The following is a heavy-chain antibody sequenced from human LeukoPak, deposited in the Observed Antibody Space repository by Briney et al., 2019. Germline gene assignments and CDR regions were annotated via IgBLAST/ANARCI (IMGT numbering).Heavy chain of an antibody. CDR1: GYTFTSYW. D-gene: IGHD4-17*01. V-gene: IGHV5-51*01. CDR3: ARHMGYGDHYYFDY. Sequence: GESLKISREGSGYTFTSYWIGWVRQMPGKGLEWMGIIYPGDSDTTYSPSFQGQVTISADKSISTAYLQWSSLKASDTAMYYCARHMGYGDHYYFDYWGQGTLVTVSS. J-gene: IGHJ4*02. CDR2: IYPGDSDT.